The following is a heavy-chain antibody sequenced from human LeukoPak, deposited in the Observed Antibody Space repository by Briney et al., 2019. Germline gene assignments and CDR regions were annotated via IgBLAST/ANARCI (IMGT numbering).Heavy chain of an antibody. CDR3: AKLGGKNAYGDEYYGMDV. D-gene: IGHD4-17*01. CDR2: ISRSGRST. Sequence: GGSLRLTCAASELHAMTWVRQGPGKGLEWVSAISRSGRSTYYADSVKGRFTISRDKSNNPMYLQMNSLSFEETGIYYWAKLGGKNAYGDEYYGMDVWGQGTTVNVSS. CDR1: ELHA. V-gene: IGHV3-23*01. J-gene: IGHJ6*01.